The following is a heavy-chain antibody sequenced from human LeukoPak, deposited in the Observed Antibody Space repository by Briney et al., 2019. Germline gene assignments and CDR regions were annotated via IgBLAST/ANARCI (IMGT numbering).Heavy chain of an antibody. J-gene: IGHJ5*02. CDR3: ARDRRRYSSSWYWFDP. D-gene: IGHD6-13*01. CDR2: ISAYNGNT. V-gene: IGHV1-18*01. CDR1: GYTFASYV. Sequence: GAAVKVSCKASGYTFASYVISWVRQAPVQGLEWMGWISAYNGNTNYAQKLQGRVTMTTDTSTSTAYMELSSLRSEDTAVYYCARDRRRYSSSWYWFDPWGQGTLVTVSS.